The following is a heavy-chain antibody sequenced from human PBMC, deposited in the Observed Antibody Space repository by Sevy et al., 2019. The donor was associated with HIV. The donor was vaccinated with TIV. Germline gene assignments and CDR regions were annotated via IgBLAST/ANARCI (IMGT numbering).Heavy chain of an antibody. CDR1: GGSFSGYY. D-gene: IGHD3-16*02. Sequence: SETLSLTCAVYGGSFSGYYWSWIRQPPGQGLEWIGEITHSGNTNYNPSLKSRVTISIDTSKNPFYLKLSSVTAADTAVFYCARGRYRDYIWGSYRPTYFDSWGQGALVTVSS. CDR3: ARGRYRDYIWGSYRPTYFDS. CDR2: ITHSGNT. J-gene: IGHJ4*02. V-gene: IGHV4-34*01.